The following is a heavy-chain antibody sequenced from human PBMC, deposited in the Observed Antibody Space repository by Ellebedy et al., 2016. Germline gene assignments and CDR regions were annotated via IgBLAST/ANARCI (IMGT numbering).Heavy chain of an antibody. V-gene: IGHV3-23*01. Sequence: GGSLRLSCAASGFTFSNYAMSWVRQAPGKGLEWVSAVSSSGVSTYYADSVKGRFTISRDNSKNTLYLQMNSLRPDDTAVYYCAIRLEPAAVDYWGQGTLVTVSS. CDR2: VSSSGVST. D-gene: IGHD2-2*01. CDR1: GFTFSNYA. CDR3: AIRLEPAAVDY. J-gene: IGHJ4*02.